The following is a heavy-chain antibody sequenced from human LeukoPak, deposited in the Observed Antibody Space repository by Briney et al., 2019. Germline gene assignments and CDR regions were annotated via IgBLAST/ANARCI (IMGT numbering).Heavy chain of an antibody. CDR3: ARVEPAPYYYYMDV. D-gene: IGHD1-14*01. CDR2: ISSSGSTI. Sequence: PGGSLRLSCAASGFSISSYEMNWVHQDPGKGLEWVSYISSSGSTIYYADSVKGRFTISRDNAKNSLYLQMNSLRAEDTAVYYCARVEPAPYYYYMDVWGKGTTVTVSS. J-gene: IGHJ6*03. V-gene: IGHV3-48*03. CDR1: GFSISSYE.